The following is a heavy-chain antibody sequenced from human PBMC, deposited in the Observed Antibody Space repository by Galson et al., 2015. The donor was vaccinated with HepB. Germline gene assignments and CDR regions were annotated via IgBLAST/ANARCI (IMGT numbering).Heavy chain of an antibody. J-gene: IGHJ1*01. Sequence: SVKVSCKASGYTFTGFYIHWARQAPGQGLEWMGWINTNTGNPTYAQGFTGRFVFSLDTSVSTAYLQISSLKAEDTAVYYCARVATMDGSGSYREYFQHWGQGTLVTVSS. CDR1: GYTFTGFY. CDR3: ARVATMDGSGSYREYFQH. D-gene: IGHD3-10*01. CDR2: INTNTGNP. V-gene: IGHV7-4-1*02.